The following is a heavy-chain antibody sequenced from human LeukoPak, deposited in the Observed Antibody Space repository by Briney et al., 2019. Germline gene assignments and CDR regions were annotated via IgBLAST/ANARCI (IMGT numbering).Heavy chain of an antibody. CDR1: GGTFSSYA. J-gene: IGHJ4*02. V-gene: IGHV1-69*04. CDR2: IIPILGIA. Sequence: ASVKVSCKASGGTFSSYAISWVRQAPGQGLEWMGRIIPILGIANYAQKFQGRVTITADKSTSTAYMELSSLRSEDTAVYYCARHSVGRWLQLTDYWGQGTLVTVSS. CDR3: ARHSVGRWLQLTDY. D-gene: IGHD5-24*01.